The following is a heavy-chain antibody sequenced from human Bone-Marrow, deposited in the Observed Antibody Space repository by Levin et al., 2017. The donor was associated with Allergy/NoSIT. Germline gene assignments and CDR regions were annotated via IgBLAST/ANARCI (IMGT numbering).Heavy chain of an antibody. D-gene: IGHD3-10*01. CDR1: GGSISSSYY. CDR3: ARHGPYYYNDWSDAFDI. CDR2: IYYSGTS. Sequence: PSETLSLTCTVSGGSISSSYYWGWIRQPPGRGLEWIAYIYYSGTSYYNPSLGSRVTISVDTSKNHLSLKMSSVTAADTAVYYCARHGPYYYNDWSDAFDIWGQGTMVTVSS. V-gene: IGHV4-39*01. J-gene: IGHJ3*02.